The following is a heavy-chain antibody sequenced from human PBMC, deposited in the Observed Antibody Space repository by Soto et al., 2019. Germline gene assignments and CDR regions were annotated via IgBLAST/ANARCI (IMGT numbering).Heavy chain of an antibody. CDR3: ARDQEGSGSHWLGYNYYAMDV. CDR2: ISSVDTTT. J-gene: IGHJ6*02. CDR1: GFTITDYY. D-gene: IGHD3-10*01. V-gene: IGHV3-11*01. Sequence: PGGSLRLSCGASGFTITDYYMSWIRQAPGKGLEWVSHISSVDTTTYYADSVKGRFSISMDNAKNSLYLQMNSLRAEDTAVYYCARDQEGSGSHWLGYNYYAMDVWGQGTTVTVSS.